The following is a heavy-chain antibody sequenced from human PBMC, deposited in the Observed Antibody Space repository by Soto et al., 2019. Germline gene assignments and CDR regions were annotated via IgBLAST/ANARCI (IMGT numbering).Heavy chain of an antibody. Sequence: EASVKVSCKASENTFSTYSLHWVRQAPGQGLEWMGIINPSGGSTSYAQKFQGRVTMTRDTSTSTVYMELSSLRSEDTAVYYCARDCDTAMVNGYFDYWGQGTLVTVSS. D-gene: IGHD5-18*01. J-gene: IGHJ4*02. CDR2: INPSGGST. V-gene: IGHV1-46*01. CDR3: ARDCDTAMVNGYFDY. CDR1: ENTFSTYS.